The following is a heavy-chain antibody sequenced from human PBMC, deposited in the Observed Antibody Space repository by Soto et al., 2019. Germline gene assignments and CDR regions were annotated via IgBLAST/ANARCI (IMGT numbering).Heavy chain of an antibody. CDR2: IYPGDSDT. CDR3: ARRRTGVDAFDI. V-gene: IGHV5-51*01. J-gene: IGHJ3*02. CDR1: GESFSSYW. D-gene: IGHD1-1*01. Sequence: GEAVKISCERCGESFSSYWSAWVRQMPGKSLECMGIIYPGDSDTRYRPSFQGQVPISADKSISTAYLQWSSLKASDTAMSYCARRRTGVDAFDIWGQGTMVPVSS.